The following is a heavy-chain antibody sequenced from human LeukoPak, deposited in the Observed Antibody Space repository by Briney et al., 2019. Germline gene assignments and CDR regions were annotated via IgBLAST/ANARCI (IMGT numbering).Heavy chain of an antibody. CDR1: GFTFSSYE. Sequence: GGSLRLSCAASGFTFSSYEMNWVRQAPGKGLEWISYITNSARSGTHYADSVRGRFTISRDDAKNSLYLQMNSLRVEDTAVYYCVRDDYYYTLMDVWGQGTTVTVSS. CDR3: VRDDYYYTLMDV. D-gene: IGHD3-10*01. V-gene: IGHV3-48*03. CDR2: ITNSARSGT. J-gene: IGHJ6*02.